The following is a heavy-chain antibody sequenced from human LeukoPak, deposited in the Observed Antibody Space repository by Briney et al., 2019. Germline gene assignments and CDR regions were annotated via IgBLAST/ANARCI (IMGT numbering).Heavy chain of an antibody. D-gene: IGHD3-10*01. V-gene: IGHV1-18*01. Sequence: ASVKVSCKASGYIFTNYGITWVRQAPGQGLEWMGWISADNGNTNYAQKFQGRVTMTKDTSISTGYMELSRLRSDDTAVYYCARAPLGYNWFDPWGQGTLVTVSS. CDR3: ARAPLGYNWFDP. CDR1: GYIFTNYG. CDR2: ISADNGNT. J-gene: IGHJ5*02.